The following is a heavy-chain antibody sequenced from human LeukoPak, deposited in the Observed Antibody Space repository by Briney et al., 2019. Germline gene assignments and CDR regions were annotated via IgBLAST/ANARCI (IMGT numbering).Heavy chain of an antibody. Sequence: SETLSLTCAVYGGSFSGYYWSWIRQPPGKGLEWIGEINHSGSTNYNPSLKSRVTISVDTSKNQFSLKLSSVTAADTAVYYCARERAITMVRGVNTPYYYYYGMDVWGQGTTVTVSS. CDR2: INHSGST. J-gene: IGHJ6*02. CDR1: GGSFSGYY. V-gene: IGHV4-34*01. CDR3: ARERAITMVRGVNTPYYYYYGMDV. D-gene: IGHD3-10*01.